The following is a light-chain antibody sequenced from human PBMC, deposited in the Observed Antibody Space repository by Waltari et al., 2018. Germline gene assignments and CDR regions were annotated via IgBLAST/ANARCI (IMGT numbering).Light chain of an antibody. CDR1: QSISSW. CDR2: KAS. CDR3: QQYNSYST. Sequence: DIQMTQSPPTLSASVGDRVTITCRASQSISSWLAWYKQKPGKAPKLLIYKASSLESGVPSRFSGSGSGTEFTLTISSLQPDDFATYYCQQYNSYSTFGQGTKLEIK. J-gene: IGKJ2*01. V-gene: IGKV1-5*03.